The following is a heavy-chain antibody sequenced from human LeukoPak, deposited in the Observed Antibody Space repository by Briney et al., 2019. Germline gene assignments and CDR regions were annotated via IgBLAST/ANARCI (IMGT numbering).Heavy chain of an antibody. J-gene: IGHJ4*02. CDR2: ISDSAGST. D-gene: IGHD1-26*01. V-gene: IGHV3-23*01. CDR3: AKQSAGVTTGYFDY. CDR1: GFAFSAYA. Sequence: GGSLRLSCAASGFAFSAYAMSWVRQAPGKGLEWVSSISDSAGSTYYAASVTGRFTISRDSSRTTLYLQVNSLRAEDTAVYYCAKQSAGVTTGYFDYWGQGTLVTVSS.